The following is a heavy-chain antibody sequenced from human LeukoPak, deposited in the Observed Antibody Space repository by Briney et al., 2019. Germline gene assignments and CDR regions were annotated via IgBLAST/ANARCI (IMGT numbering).Heavy chain of an antibody. V-gene: IGHV3-23*01. D-gene: IGHD4-17*01. Sequence: GGSLRLSCAASGFSFTSYAMSWVRQAQGKGLEWVSAISGSGGSTYYADSVKGRFTISRDNSKNTLYLQMNSLRAEDTAVYYCAKVNGDYDYYYYGMDVWGQGTTVTVSS. CDR3: AKVNGDYDYYYYGMDV. J-gene: IGHJ6*02. CDR2: ISGSGGST. CDR1: GFSFTSYA.